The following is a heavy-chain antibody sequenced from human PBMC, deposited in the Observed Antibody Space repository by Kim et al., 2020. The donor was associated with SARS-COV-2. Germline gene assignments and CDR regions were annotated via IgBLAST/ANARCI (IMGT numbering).Heavy chain of an antibody. CDR1: GYSFISYW. CDR3: SRLGVGGYNAPKFDF. CDR2: ISPGDSRI. J-gene: IGHJ4*02. D-gene: IGHD5-12*01. V-gene: IGHV5-51*01. Sequence: GESLKISCKTSGYSFISYWNGWVRQQPGKGLEWVGIISPGDSRIMYSPSFQGLVTILADSSISTAYLECSSLTAPDSAMYYCSRLGVGGYNAPKFDFWGQGTLVTVSS.